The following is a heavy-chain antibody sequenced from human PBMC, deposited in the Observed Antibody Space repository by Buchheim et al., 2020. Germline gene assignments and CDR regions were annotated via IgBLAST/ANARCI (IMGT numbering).Heavy chain of an antibody. CDR2: INPSDGST. CDR3: ARRRHTTHYYYGMDV. CDR1: GYTFTSYY. Sequence: QVQLVQSGAEVKKPGASVKVSCKASGYTFTSYYMHWVRQAPGQGLEWMGIINPSDGSTSYAQKFQGRVTMTRDTSTSTVYMDLSSLRSEDTAVYYCARRRHTTHYYYGMDVWGQGTT. J-gene: IGHJ6*02. V-gene: IGHV1-46*03. D-gene: IGHD1-26*01.